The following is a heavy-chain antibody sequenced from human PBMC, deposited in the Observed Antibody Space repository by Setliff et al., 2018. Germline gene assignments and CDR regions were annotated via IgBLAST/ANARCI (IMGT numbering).Heavy chain of an antibody. CDR1: GDSISTYY. V-gene: IGHV4-4*07. D-gene: IGHD3-22*01. CDR2: VFVDGST. CDR3: ARDTSSDWTAWFDP. Sequence: SETLSLTCTVSGDSISTYYWSWIRRPAGKGLEWIGRVFVDGSTNYNPSLKSRVTMSVDTSKNQFSLKLTSVTAADTAIYYCARDTSSDWTAWFDPWSQGILVTVSS. J-gene: IGHJ5*02.